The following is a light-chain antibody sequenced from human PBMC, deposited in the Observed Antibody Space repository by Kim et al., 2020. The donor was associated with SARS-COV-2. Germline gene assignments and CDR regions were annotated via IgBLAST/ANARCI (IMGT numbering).Light chain of an antibody. J-gene: IGKJ1*01. Sequence: SASVGDRVTIAFRASQSSSGWLAWYQQTPGRAPKLLIYDASSLQSGVPSRFSGSGSVTEFTLTISVLHPDDFATYYCLQYGTYWTFGQGTKVDIK. CDR1: QSSSGW. V-gene: IGKV1-5*01. CDR3: LQYGTYWT. CDR2: DAS.